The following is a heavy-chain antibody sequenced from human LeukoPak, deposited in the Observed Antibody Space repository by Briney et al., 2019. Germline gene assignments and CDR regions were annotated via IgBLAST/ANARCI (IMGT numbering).Heavy chain of an antibody. V-gene: IGHV3-30*02. CDR3: AKERDTAMVTIDY. J-gene: IGHJ4*02. CDR2: IRYDGSNK. Sequence: GGSLRLSCAASGFTFSIYGMHWVRQAPGKGLEWVAFIRYDGSNKYYADSVKGRFTISRDNSKNTLYLQMNSLRAEDTAVYYCAKERDTAMVTIDYWGQGTLVTVSS. CDR1: GFTFSIYG. D-gene: IGHD5-18*01.